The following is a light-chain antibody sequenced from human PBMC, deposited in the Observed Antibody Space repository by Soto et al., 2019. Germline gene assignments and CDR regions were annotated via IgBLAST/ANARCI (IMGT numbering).Light chain of an antibody. Sequence: QSALTQPASVSGSPGQSITISCTGTSSDIGSYNYVAWYQQFPGKTPKLIIYKGTQRPSGVSSRFSGSTSGNAASLTISGLQADDEADYFCCSSAPESTYVFGTGTKLTVL. V-gene: IGLV2-23*01. CDR3: CSSAPESTYV. CDR1: SSDIGSYNY. CDR2: KGT. J-gene: IGLJ1*01.